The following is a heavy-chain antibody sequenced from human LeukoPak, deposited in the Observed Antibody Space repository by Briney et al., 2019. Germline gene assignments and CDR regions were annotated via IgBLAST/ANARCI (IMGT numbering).Heavy chain of an antibody. D-gene: IGHD3-16*01. CDR3: ARRGSISLVQGAADAFDI. J-gene: IGHJ3*02. CDR2: IWYDGSNQ. CDR1: AFTFSNYG. Sequence: PGGSLRLSCAGSAFTFSNYGMHWVRQAPGKGLEPVALIWYDGSNQYYVDSVKGRFTISRDNSKNTLYLQMNSLRAEDTAVYYCARRGSISLVQGAADAFDIWGQGTMVTVSS. V-gene: IGHV3-33*01.